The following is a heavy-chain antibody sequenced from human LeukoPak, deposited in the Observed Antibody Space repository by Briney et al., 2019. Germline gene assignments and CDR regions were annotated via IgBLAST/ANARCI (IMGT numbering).Heavy chain of an antibody. V-gene: IGHV3-74*01. CDR1: GFTFSNYW. D-gene: IGHD4-17*01. Sequence: GGSLRLFCAASGFTFSNYWMHWVRQAPGKGLVWVSRINSDGRSTKYADSVKGRFTISRDNAKNTLYLQMNSLRAEDTAVYYCVRDRAVSPFPPDAFDMWGQGTMVTVAS. CDR2: INSDGRST. CDR3: VRDRAVSPFPPDAFDM. J-gene: IGHJ3*02.